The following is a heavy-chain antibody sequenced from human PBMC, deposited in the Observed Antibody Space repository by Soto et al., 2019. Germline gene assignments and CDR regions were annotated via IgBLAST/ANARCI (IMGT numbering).Heavy chain of an antibody. J-gene: IGHJ3*02. V-gene: IGHV4-31*03. CDR2: IYHSGST. D-gene: IGHD2-21*02. Sequence: TLCLTCRVSGVSISSDDYYWSWIRQHPGKGLEWIGYIYHSGSTYYNPSLKSRITISVDTSENQFSLKLSSVTAADTAVYYCERDAVVTPTRAGFDIWGHGTMVTV. CDR1: GVSISSDDYY. CDR3: ERDAVVTPTRAGFDI.